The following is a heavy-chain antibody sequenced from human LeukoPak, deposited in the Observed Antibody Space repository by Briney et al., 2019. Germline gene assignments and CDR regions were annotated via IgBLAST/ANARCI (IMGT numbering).Heavy chain of an antibody. CDR3: ARDRVPR. CDR2: LSYDGSNK. Sequence: GRSLRLSCAASGFTFSSYAMHWVRQAPGKGLEWVAVLSYDGSNKYYADSVKGRFTISRDNSENTLYLQMNSLRAEDTAVYYCARDRVPRWGQGTLVTVSS. J-gene: IGHJ4*02. V-gene: IGHV3-30*04. CDR1: GFTFSSYA. D-gene: IGHD1-1*01.